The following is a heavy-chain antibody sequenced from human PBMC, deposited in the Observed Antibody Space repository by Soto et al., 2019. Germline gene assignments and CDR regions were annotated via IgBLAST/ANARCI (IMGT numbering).Heavy chain of an antibody. CDR1: GYTFTSYA. CDR2: INAGNGNT. J-gene: IGHJ5*02. V-gene: IGHV1-3*01. D-gene: IGHD3-22*01. CDR3: ARNYYDSSGYLYWFDP. Sequence: ASVKVSCKASGYTFTSYAMHWVRQAHGQRLEWMGWINAGNGNTKYSQKFQGRVTITRDTSASTAYMELSSLRSEDTAVYYCARNYYDSSGYLYWFDPWGQGTLVTVSS.